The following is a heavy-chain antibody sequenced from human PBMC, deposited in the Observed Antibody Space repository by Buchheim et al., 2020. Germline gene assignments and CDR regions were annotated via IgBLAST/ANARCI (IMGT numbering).Heavy chain of an antibody. J-gene: IGHJ4*02. CDR2: ISYDGSNK. Sequence: QVQLVESGGGVVQPGRSLRLSCAASGFTFSSYGMHWVRQAPGKGLEWVAVISYDGSNKYYADSVKGRFTISRDNSKNTLYLQMNSLRAEDTAVYYCAKVEQWLVWPLFDYWGQGTL. D-gene: IGHD6-19*01. CDR3: AKVEQWLVWPLFDY. V-gene: IGHV3-30*18. CDR1: GFTFSSYG.